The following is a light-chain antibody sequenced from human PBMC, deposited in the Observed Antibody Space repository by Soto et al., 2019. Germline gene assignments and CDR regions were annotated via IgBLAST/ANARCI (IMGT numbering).Light chain of an antibody. J-gene: IGKJ4*01. Sequence: EIVLTQSPATLSLSPGERATLSCRASQSVSSYLAWYQQKPGQAPRLLIYDASNRATGIPARFSGSGSGTDFTLTISSLEPEDFAVXYXXQRSNWPPAVTFGGGTKVEIK. CDR3: XQRSNWPPAVT. V-gene: IGKV3-11*01. CDR1: QSVSSY. CDR2: DAS.